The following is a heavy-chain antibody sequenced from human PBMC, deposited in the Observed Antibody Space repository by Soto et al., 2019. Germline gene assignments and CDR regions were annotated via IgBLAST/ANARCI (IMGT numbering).Heavy chain of an antibody. D-gene: IGHD3-22*01. CDR1: GYIFTNHY. J-gene: IGHJ4*02. CDR3: ARADYYDSSGFYYDC. Sequence: QVQLVQSGAEVKKPGASVKVSCKASGYIFTNHYIHWVRQAPGQGLEWMGIINPSGGSTNYLQKFHGRITMTRDTSTSTVYMELSSLRSEDTAVYFCARADYYDSSGFYYDCWGQGSLVTGSS. CDR2: INPSGGST. V-gene: IGHV1-46*01.